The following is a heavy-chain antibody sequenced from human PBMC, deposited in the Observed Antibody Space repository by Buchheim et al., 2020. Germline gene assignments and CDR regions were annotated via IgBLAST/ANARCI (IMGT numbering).Heavy chain of an antibody. V-gene: IGHV3-48*03. CDR2: ISSSGSTI. CDR1: GFTFSSYE. J-gene: IGHJ6*02. D-gene: IGHD3-10*01. CDR3: ARDQSSYYFGSGSHHGMDV. Sequence: EVQLVESGGGLVQPGGSLRLCCAASGFTFSSYEMNWVRQAPGKGLEWVSYISSSGSTIYYADSVKGRFTISRDNAKNSLYLQMNSLRAEDMAVYYCARDQSSYYFGSGSHHGMDVWGQGTT.